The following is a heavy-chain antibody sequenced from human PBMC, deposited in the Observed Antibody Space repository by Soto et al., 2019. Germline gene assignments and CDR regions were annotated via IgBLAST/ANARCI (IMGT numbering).Heavy chain of an antibody. CDR3: TTEGGYIEASVFHH. V-gene: IGHV3-15*01. D-gene: IGHD3-9*01. CDR1: GFVFSNAW. Sequence: PGGSLRLSGGAAGFVFSNAWMTWVRQHPGKGLEWVGRIKSKTDGGTTDYAAPVKGRFTISRDDSKSTLYLQMNSLKIEDTAVYYCTTEGGYIEASVFHHWGRGTLVTVSS. CDR2: IKSKTDGGTT. J-gene: IGHJ4*01.